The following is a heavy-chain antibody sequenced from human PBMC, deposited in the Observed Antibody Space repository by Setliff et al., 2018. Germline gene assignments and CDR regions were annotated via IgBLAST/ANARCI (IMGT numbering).Heavy chain of an antibody. Sequence: ETLSLTCTVSGGSISSSSYYWGWIRQPPGKGLEWVANIKQDGSEKYYVDSVKGRFTISRDNAKNSLYLQMNSLRAEDTAVYYCARDGGEYWGQGTLVTVSS. CDR2: IKQDGSEK. CDR1: GGSISSSSYY. D-gene: IGHD3-16*01. J-gene: IGHJ4*02. CDR3: ARDGGEY. V-gene: IGHV3-7*01.